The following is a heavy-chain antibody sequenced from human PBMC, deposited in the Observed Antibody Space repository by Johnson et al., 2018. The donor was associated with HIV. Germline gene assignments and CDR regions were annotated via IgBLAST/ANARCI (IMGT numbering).Heavy chain of an antibody. Sequence: VQLVESGGGVVRPGGSLRLSCAASGFTFDDYGMSWVRQAPGKGLEWVSGINWNGGRIGYADSVNGRFTISRDNAKNSLYLQMNSLRAEDTAVYYCARYSGSYLPYAFDIWGQGTMVTVSS. CDR1: GFTFDDYG. D-gene: IGHD1-26*01. CDR2: INWNGGRI. CDR3: ARYSGSYLPYAFDI. V-gene: IGHV3-20*04. J-gene: IGHJ3*02.